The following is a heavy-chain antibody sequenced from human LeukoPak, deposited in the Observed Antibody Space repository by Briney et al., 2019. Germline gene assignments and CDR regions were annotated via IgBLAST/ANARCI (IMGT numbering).Heavy chain of an antibody. CDR2: IRYDGSNK. J-gene: IGHJ3*02. D-gene: IGHD1-26*01. V-gene: IGHV3-30*02. CDR1: GFTFSNFA. Sequence: GESLRLSCAASGFTFSNFAMQWVRQAPGKGLEWVSFIRYDGSNKYYADSVKGRFTISRDNSKNTLYLQMNSLRAEDTAVYYCAKTTIVGVTVDAFDIWGQGTMVTVSS. CDR3: AKTTIVGVTVDAFDI.